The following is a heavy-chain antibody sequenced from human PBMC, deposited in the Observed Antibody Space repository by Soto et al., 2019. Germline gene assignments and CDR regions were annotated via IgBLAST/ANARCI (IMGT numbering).Heavy chain of an antibody. CDR3: ARTEMATIPPLPPKFDP. Sequence: SETLSLTCTVSGGSISSYYWSWIRQPPGKGLEWIGYIYYSGSTNYNPSLKSRVTISVDTSKNQFSLKLSSVTAADTAVYYCARTEMATIPPLPPKFDPWGQGTLVTVSS. CDR1: GGSISSYY. J-gene: IGHJ5*02. D-gene: IGHD5-12*01. CDR2: IYYSGST. V-gene: IGHV4-59*01.